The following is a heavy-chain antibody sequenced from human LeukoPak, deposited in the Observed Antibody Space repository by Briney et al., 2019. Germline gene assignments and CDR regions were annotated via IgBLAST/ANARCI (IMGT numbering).Heavy chain of an antibody. CDR3: ARGSPTYYYDSSGYYFTFDY. Sequence: GASVKVSCKASGYTFPSYFMHWGRQAPGQGLEWMGIINSTVGSTTYAQKFQGRVTMTRDTSTSTVYMELSSLRSEDTAVYYCARGSPTYYYDSSGYYFTFDYWGQGTLVTVSS. CDR2: INSTVGST. CDR1: GYTFPSYF. D-gene: IGHD3-22*01. J-gene: IGHJ4*02. V-gene: IGHV1-46*01.